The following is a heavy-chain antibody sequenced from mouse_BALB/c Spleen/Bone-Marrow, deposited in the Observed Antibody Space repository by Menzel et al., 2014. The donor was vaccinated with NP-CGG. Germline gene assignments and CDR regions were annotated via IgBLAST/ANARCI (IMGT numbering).Heavy chain of an antibody. J-gene: IGHJ2*01. CDR1: GYTFTSYW. CDR3: TSPQLGRDY. D-gene: IGHD4-1*02. CDR2: INPSNGRT. Sequence: AQLQQSGAELVKPGASVKLSCKASGYTFTSYWMYWVKQRPGQGLEWIGEINPSNGRTDYNEKFKTKATLTVDSSSSTAYMQLSSLTSEDSAVYYCTSPQLGRDYWGQGTTLTVSS. V-gene: IGHV1S81*02.